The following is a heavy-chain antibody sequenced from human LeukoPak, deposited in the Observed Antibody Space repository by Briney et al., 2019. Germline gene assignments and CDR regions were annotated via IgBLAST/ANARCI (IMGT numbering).Heavy chain of an antibody. CDR3: ANDFYGSGSYYFDY. Sequence: GGSLRLSCAASGFTFSNYAMSWVRQAPGKGLEWVSTISGSGGTTYYADSVKGRFTISRDNSRTTLFLQMSSLRAEYTALYYCANDFYGSGSYYFDYWGQGALVTVSS. CDR2: ISGSGGTT. CDR1: GFTFSNYA. J-gene: IGHJ4*02. D-gene: IGHD3-10*01. V-gene: IGHV3-23*01.